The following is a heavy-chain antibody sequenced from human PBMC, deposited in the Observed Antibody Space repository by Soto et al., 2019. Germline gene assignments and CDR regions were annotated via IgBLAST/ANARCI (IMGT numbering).Heavy chain of an antibody. V-gene: IGHV3-53*01. CDR3: ARELRPPAYYYDSSGYHDY. CDR2: IYSGGST. CDR1: GFTVSSNY. Sequence: GGSLRLSCAASGFTVSSNYMSWVRQAPGKGLEWVSVIYSGGSTYYADSVKGRFTISRDNSKNTLYLQMNSLRAEDTAVYYCARELRPPAYYYDSSGYHDYWGQGTLVTVSS. J-gene: IGHJ4*02. D-gene: IGHD3-22*01.